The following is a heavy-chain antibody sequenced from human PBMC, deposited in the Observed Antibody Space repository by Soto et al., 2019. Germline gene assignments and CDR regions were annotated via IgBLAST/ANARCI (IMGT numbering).Heavy chain of an antibody. Sequence: ASVKVSCKASGGTFSSYAISWVRQAPGQGLEWMGGIIPIFGTANYAQKFQGRVTVTADESTSTAYMELSSLRSEDTAVYYCASRLDVGVDSNGFDPWGQGTLVTLSS. D-gene: IGHD1-26*01. J-gene: IGHJ5*02. V-gene: IGHV1-69*13. CDR1: GGTFSSYA. CDR2: IIPIFGTA. CDR3: ASRLDVGVDSNGFDP.